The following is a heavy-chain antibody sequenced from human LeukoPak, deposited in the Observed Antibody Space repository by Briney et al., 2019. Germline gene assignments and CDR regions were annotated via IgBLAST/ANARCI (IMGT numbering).Heavy chain of an antibody. V-gene: IGHV4-59*12. D-gene: IGHD2-15*01. CDR3: ARGDLREDCSGGSCYPDYYYYGMDV. Sequence: SETLSLTCTVSGGSISSYYWSWIRQPPGKGLEWIGYIYYSGSTNYNPSLKSRVTISVDTSKNQFSLKLSSVTAADTAVYYCARGDLREDCSGGSCYPDYYYYGMDVWGQGTTVTVSS. J-gene: IGHJ6*02. CDR2: IYYSGST. CDR1: GGSISSYY.